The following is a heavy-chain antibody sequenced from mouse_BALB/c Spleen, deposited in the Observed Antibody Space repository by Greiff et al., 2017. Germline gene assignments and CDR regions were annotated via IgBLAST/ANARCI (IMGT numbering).Heavy chain of an antibody. J-gene: IGHJ2*01. CDR2: ISDGGSYT. CDR3: ARGGSYGSSLDY. CDR1: GFTFSDYY. V-gene: IGHV5-4*02. Sequence: DVKLVESGGGLVKPGGSLKLSCAASGFTFSDYYMYWVRQTPEKRLEWVATISDGGSYTYYPDSVKGRFTISRDNAKNNLYLQMSSLKSEDTAMYYCARGGSYGSSLDYWGQGTTRTVSS. D-gene: IGHD1-1*01.